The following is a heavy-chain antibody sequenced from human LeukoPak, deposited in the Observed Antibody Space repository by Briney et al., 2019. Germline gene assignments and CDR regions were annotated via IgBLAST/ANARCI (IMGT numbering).Heavy chain of an antibody. CDR1: GGSISSGSYY. CDR2: IYTSGST. V-gene: IGHV4-61*02. CDR3: ASLVGALDAFDV. Sequence: SQTLSLTCTVSGGSISSGSYYWSWIRQPAGKGLEWIGRIYTSGSTNYNPSLKSRVPISVDTSKNQFSLKLSSVTAADTAVYYCASLVGALDAFDVWGQGTMVTVSS. D-gene: IGHD1-26*01. J-gene: IGHJ3*01.